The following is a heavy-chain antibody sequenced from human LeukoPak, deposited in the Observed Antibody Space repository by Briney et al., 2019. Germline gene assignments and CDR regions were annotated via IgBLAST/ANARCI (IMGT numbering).Heavy chain of an antibody. CDR3: ARDPGSGYVNNWFDP. D-gene: IGHD3-22*01. Sequence: PGGSLRLSCAASGFPYSSYSMNWVDPPAPRGGAWVSSISGSSSYIYYADSVKGRFTISRDNAKNSLYLQMYSLRAEDTAVYYCARDPGSGYVNNWFDPWGQGTLVTVSS. V-gene: IGHV3-21*01. CDR2: ISGSSSYI. J-gene: IGHJ5*02. CDR1: GFPYSSYS.